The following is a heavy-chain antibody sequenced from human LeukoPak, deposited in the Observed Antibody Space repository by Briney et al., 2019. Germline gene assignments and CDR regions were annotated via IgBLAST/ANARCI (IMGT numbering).Heavy chain of an antibody. Sequence: TLSLTCAVYGGSFSGYYWSWIRQPPGKGLEWIGEINHSGSTNYNPSLKSRVTISVDTSKNQFSLKLSSVTAADTAVYYCARGRGIKWFDPWGQGTLVTVSS. V-gene: IGHV4-34*01. D-gene: IGHD3-16*01. CDR1: GGSFSGYY. J-gene: IGHJ5*02. CDR2: INHSGST. CDR3: ARGRGIKWFDP.